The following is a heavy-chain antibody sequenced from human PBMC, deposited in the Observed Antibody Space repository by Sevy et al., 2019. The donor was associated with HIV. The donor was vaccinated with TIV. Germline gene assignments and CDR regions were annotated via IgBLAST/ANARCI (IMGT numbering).Heavy chain of an antibody. V-gene: IGHV3-15*01. CDR1: GFTFSKAW. CDR3: TIEGCSGGSCYPWY. J-gene: IGHJ4*02. CDR2: IKSKTDGGTT. D-gene: IGHD2-15*01. Sequence: GGSLRLSCAASGFTFSKAWMSWVRQAPGKGLEWVGRIKSKTDGGTTDYAAPVKGRFTISREDSKNTLYLQMNSLKTEDTAVYYCTIEGCSGGSCYPWYWGQGTLVTVSS.